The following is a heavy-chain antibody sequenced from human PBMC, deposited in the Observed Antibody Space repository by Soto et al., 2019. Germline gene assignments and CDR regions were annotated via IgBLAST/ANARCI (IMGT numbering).Heavy chain of an antibody. CDR3: ANGGSTSAFDI. V-gene: IGHV1-8*01. D-gene: IGHD2-2*01. CDR1: GDTFTSYD. J-gene: IGHJ3*02. CDR2: MNPNSGHT. Sequence: QVQLVQSGAEVKKPGASVKVSCKASGDTFTSYDINWVRQATGQGLEWMGWMNPNSGHTGYTQKFQGRVTMTRSTSISTAYMELSSPTSEDTAVYYCANGGSTSAFDIWGQGTMVTVSS.